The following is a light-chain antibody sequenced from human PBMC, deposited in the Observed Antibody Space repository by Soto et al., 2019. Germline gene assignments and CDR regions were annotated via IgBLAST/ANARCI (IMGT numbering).Light chain of an antibody. Sequence: DIPMTQSPSTLSASVGDRVTITCRASQSISSWLAWYQQKPGKAPKLLIYKASSLERGGPSRFSGSGSGTEFTLTISSLQPDDFATYYCQQYNRYPITFGQGTRLEIK. CDR1: QSISSW. CDR3: QQYNRYPIT. CDR2: KAS. J-gene: IGKJ5*01. V-gene: IGKV1-5*03.